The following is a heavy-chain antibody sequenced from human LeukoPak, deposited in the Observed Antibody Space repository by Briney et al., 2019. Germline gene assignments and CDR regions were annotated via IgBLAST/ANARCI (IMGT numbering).Heavy chain of an antibody. J-gene: IGHJ5*02. CDR1: GFTFSSYS. Sequence: GGSLRLSCAVSGFTFSSYSMNWVRQAPGKGLEWVSSISRSSSYIYYADSVKGRFTISRDNAKNSLYLQMNSLRAEDTAVYYCARVEESASFDPWGQGTLVTVSS. V-gene: IGHV3-21*01. CDR3: ARVEESASFDP. CDR2: ISRSSSYI. D-gene: IGHD3-3*01.